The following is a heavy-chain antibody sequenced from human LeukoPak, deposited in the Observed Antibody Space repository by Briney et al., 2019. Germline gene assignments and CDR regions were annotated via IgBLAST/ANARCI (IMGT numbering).Heavy chain of an antibody. CDR1: GFTFSNAW. D-gene: IGHD5-12*01. Sequence: GGSLRLSCAASGFTFSNAWMNWVRQAPGKGPEWVGHIKSDTDGGASDYATPVKGRFTISRDDSKNTLYLQMNSLKIEDTAVYYCTTDGYPSWFDPWGQGTLVTVSS. CDR2: IKSDTDGGAS. J-gene: IGHJ5*02. CDR3: TTDGYPSWFDP. V-gene: IGHV3-15*01.